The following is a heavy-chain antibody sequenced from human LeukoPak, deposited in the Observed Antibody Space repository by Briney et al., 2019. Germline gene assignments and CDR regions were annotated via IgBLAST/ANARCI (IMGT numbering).Heavy chain of an antibody. CDR3: ARDPYNGYYGDDYYYYMDV. J-gene: IGHJ6*03. CDR1: GFTFKSYG. CDR2: ITRGSIYT. D-gene: IGHD4-17*01. Sequence: GGSLRLSCAASGFTFKSYGMHWVRQTPGKGLEWVSSITRGSIYTFYADSVKGRFTISRDDAKNSLSLQMNSLRAEDTAVYYCARDPYNGYYGDDYYYYMDVWGKGTTVTISS. V-gene: IGHV3-21*01.